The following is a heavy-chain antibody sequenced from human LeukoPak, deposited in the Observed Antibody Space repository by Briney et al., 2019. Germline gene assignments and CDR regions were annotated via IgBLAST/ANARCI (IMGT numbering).Heavy chain of an antibody. D-gene: IGHD3-10*01. J-gene: IGHJ5*02. Sequence: PSETLSLTCAVHGGSFSGYYWSWIPQTPGKGLEWIGEINHSGSNNYNPSHKSRVTISVDTSKNQFSLKLSSVTAADTAVYYCARTRSGSYYMVHSWFDPWGKGTLVSVS. CDR3: ARTRSGSYYMVHSWFDP. V-gene: IGHV4-34*01. CDR1: GGSFSGYY. CDR2: INHSGSN.